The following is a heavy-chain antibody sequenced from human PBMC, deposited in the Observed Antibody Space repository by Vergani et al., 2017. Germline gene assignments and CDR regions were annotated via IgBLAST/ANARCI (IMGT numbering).Heavy chain of an antibody. CDR1: GCTFSSYG. J-gene: IGHJ4*02. D-gene: IGHD1-26*01. CDR3: AQGGSYFSRLDY. V-gene: IGHV3-30*02. Sequence: QVQLVESGGGVVQPGGSLRLSCAASGCTFSSYGMHWVRQAPGKGLEWVAFIRYDGSNKYYADSVKGRFTISRDNSKNTLYLQMNSLRAEDTAVYYCAQGGSYFSRLDYWGQGTLVTVSS. CDR2: IRYDGSNK.